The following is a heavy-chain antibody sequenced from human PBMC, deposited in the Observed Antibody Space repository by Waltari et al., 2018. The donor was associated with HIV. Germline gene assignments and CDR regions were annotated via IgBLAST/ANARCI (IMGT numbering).Heavy chain of an antibody. CDR3: ARGDYDDYGGRNWFDP. V-gene: IGHV4-4*07. Sequence: QVQLQESGPGLVKPSETLSLTCTVSGGCMPRYYWNWIRQPAGKGLEWIGRISTRGTTYYNPSLRSRVILSVDTSKTQFTLNLYSVTAADAAVYYCARGDYDDYGGRNWFDPWGQGTLVTVSS. J-gene: IGHJ5*02. CDR1: GGCMPRYY. CDR2: ISTRGTT. D-gene: IGHD4-17*01.